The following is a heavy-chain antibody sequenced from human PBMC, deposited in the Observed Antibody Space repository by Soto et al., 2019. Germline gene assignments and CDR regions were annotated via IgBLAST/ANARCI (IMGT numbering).Heavy chain of an antibody. CDR3: ARRVTMIAVAHNWFDP. J-gene: IGHJ5*02. CDR1: GGSISSGGYS. CDR2: IYHSGST. V-gene: IGHV4-30-2*01. Sequence: SDTLSLTCAVSGGSISSGGYSWSWIRQPPGKGLEWIGYIYHSGSTYYNPSLKSRVTISVDRSKNQFSLKLSSVIAADTAVYYCARRVTMIAVAHNWFDPWGQGTLVTVS. D-gene: IGHD3-22*01.